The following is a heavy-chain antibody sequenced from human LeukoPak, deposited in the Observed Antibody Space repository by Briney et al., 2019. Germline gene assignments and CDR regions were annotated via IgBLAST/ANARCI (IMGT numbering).Heavy chain of an antibody. D-gene: IGHD3-3*01. CDR1: GFTFSRYW. CDR3: LCVVSSYYPGTFNI. V-gene: IGHV3-7*03. CDR2: IKEDGSEK. Sequence: GGSLRLSCAASGFTFSRYWMSWVRQAPGKGLEWVANIKEDGSEKYYLDSVKGRFTISRDNAKNSLHLQMNSLRAEDTALYYCLCVVSSYYPGTFNIWGQGTMVTVSS. J-gene: IGHJ3*02.